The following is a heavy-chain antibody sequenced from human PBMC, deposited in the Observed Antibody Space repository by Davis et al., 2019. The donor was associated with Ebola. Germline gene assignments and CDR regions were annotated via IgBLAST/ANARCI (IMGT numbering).Heavy chain of an antibody. Sequence: MPSETLSLTCAVSGGSISSSNWWSWVRQPPGKGLEWIGEIYHSGSTNYNPSLKSRVTISVDTSKNQFSLKLSSVTAADTAVYYCARGLRGYSYGYGYYYYGMDVWGQGTTVTVSS. V-gene: IGHV4-4*02. CDR2: IYHSGST. J-gene: IGHJ6*02. CDR3: ARGLRGYSYGYGYYYYGMDV. CDR1: GGSISSSNW. D-gene: IGHD5-18*01.